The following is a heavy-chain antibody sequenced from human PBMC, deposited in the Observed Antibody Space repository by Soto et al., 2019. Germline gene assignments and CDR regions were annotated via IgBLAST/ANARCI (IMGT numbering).Heavy chain of an antibody. CDR2: IKQDGSEK. V-gene: IGHV3-7*03. CDR3: ARGGRAYSSSYDSYYYYYGMDV. D-gene: IGHD6-6*01. CDR1: GFTFSSYW. J-gene: IGHJ6*02. Sequence: GALRLSCAASGFTFSSYWMSWVRQAPGKGLEWVANIKQDGSEKYYVDSVKGRFTISRDNAKNSLYLQMNSLRAEDTAVYYCARGGRAYSSSYDSYYYYYGMDVWGQGTTVTVSS.